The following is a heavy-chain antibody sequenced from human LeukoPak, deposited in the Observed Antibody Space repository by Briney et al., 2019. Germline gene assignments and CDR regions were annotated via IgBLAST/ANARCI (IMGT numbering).Heavy chain of an antibody. CDR1: GGTFGSYA. CDR3: AIGGGGSYFDY. CDR2: IIPIFGTA. V-gene: IGHV1-69*13. Sequence: SVKVSCKASGGTFGSYAISWVRQAPGQGLEWMGGIIPIFGTANYAQKFQGRVTITADEPTSTAYMELSSLRSEDTAVYYCAIGGGGSYFDYWGQGALVTVSS. J-gene: IGHJ4*02. D-gene: IGHD1-26*01.